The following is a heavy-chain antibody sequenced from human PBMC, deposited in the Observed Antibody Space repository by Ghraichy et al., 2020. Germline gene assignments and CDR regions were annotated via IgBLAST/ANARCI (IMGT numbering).Heavy chain of an antibody. J-gene: IGHJ2*01. CDR3: ARAMRFHWYFDL. CDR1: GGSIGSYS. V-gene: IGHV4-59*01. Sequence: SETLSLTCTVSGGSIGSYSWRWRRQPPGKGLEWIGNIDFSGGSKYSPSLTSRVTISVDTSKNQFSLKLDSVTAADTAVYYCARAMRFHWYFDLWGRGSLVTVSS. CDR2: IDFSGGS.